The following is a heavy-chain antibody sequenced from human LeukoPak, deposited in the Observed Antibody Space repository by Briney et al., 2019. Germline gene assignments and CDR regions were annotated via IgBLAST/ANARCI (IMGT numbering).Heavy chain of an antibody. J-gene: IGHJ3*02. V-gene: IGHV4-39*01. Sequence: SETLSLTCTVSGGSISSSRYYWGCIRQPPGKGLEWIGCIYSGGSTYYNSSLMSRVTISVDTSKSQFSLKLSSVTAADTAVYYCARLGGSGDTFDIWGQGTMVTVSS. CDR3: ARLGGSGDTFDI. CDR2: IYSGGST. CDR1: GGSISSSRYY. D-gene: IGHD3-10*01.